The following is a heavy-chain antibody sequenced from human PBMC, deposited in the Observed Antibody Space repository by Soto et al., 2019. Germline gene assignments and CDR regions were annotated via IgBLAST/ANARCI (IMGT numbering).Heavy chain of an antibody. J-gene: IGHJ4*02. D-gene: IGHD1-1*01. Sequence: PGGSLGIAGAASGLIFSDVWMTWVRQAPGKGLEWVGRIKTKPDDGTIDYAAPVRGRFTISRDDSKNTLYLQMTSLTPDDTGVYYCTTSNLGVDFWGPGTLVTVSS. V-gene: IGHV3-15*01. CDR1: GLIFSDVW. CDR3: TTSNLGVDF. CDR2: IKTKPDDGTI.